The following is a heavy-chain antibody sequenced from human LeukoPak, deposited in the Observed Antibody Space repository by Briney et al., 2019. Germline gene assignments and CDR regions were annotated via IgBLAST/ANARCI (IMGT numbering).Heavy chain of an antibody. D-gene: IGHD1/OR15-1a*01. CDR2: IHSDGGVT. CDR1: GFAFDYYW. J-gene: IGHJ6*03. V-gene: IGHV3-74*01. CDR3: TRDIRKKWGQQYYMDV. Sequence: PGGSLRLSCAASGFAFDYYWMNWVRQAPGKRLVWVSRIHSDGGVTRYADSVKGRFTISRDNAKNTLYLQMNSLKTEDTAVYYYTRDIRKKWGQQYYMDVWGKGTTVTVSS.